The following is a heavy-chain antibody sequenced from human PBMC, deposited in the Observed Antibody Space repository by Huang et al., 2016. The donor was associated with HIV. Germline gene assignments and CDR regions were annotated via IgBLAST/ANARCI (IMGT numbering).Heavy chain of an antibody. D-gene: IGHD6-13*01. J-gene: IGHJ4*02. CDR1: GGSFSDFF. V-gene: IGHV4-34*02. CDR3: ARGRGSSWSLFDN. Sequence: QVQLQQWGASLLKPSETLSLTCAVYGGSFSDFFWSWIRQSQGKGLEWIGEINQRGKTNNNPSRKSRVTMGIDTSKNRFSRKLMSVTAADTSMYYCARGRGSSWSLFDNWGQGSLVTVFS. CDR2: INQRGKT.